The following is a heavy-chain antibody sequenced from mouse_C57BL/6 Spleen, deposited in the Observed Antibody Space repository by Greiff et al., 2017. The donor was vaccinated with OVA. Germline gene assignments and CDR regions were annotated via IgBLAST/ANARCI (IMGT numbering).Heavy chain of an antibody. J-gene: IGHJ1*03. V-gene: IGHV1-80*01. CDR2: IYPGDGDT. CDR3: ARRGYYGSSYGGYFDV. Sequence: VQLQESGAELVKPGASVKISCKASGYAFSSYWMNWVKQRPGKGLEWIGQIYPGDGDTNYNGKFKGKATLTADKSSSTAYMQLSSLTSEDSAVYFCARRGYYGSSYGGYFDVWGTGTTVTVSS. CDR1: GYAFSSYW. D-gene: IGHD1-1*01.